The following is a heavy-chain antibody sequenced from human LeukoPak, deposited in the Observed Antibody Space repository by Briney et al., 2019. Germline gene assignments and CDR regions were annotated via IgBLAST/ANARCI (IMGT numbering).Heavy chain of an antibody. CDR2: IYYSGST. V-gene: IGHV4-39*07. CDR3: ARARSAYDYVGPSWFDP. J-gene: IGHJ5*02. Sequence: SETLSLTCTVSGGSISSSSYYWGWIRQPPGKGLEWIGSIYYSGSTYYNPSLKSRVTISVDTSKNQFSLKLSSVTAADTAVYYCARARSAYDYVGPSWFDPWGQGTLVTVSS. D-gene: IGHD3-16*01. CDR1: GGSISSSSYY.